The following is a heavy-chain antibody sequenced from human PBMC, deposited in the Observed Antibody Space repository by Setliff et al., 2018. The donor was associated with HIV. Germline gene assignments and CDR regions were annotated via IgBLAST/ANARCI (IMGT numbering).Heavy chain of an antibody. D-gene: IGHD3-3*01. V-gene: IGHV3-74*01. CDR2: IDSDGSDT. J-gene: IGHJ4*02. CDR3: ARGPQYNFWGGYLGL. Sequence: GGSLRLSCAASGFTFSGNWMSWVRQAPGKGLVWVSRIDSDGSDTDYADSVRGRFTISRDNAKNTLYLQMTSLRAEDTAVYYCARGPQYNFWGGYLGLWGRGTLVTVSS. CDR1: GFTFSGNW.